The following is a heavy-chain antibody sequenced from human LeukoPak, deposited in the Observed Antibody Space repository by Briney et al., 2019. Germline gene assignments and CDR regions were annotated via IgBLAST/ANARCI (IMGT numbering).Heavy chain of an antibody. CDR1: GFTFSSYS. D-gene: IGHD2-2*01. CDR3: AKRPGYCSSTSCYYYYYMDV. Sequence: GGSLRLSCAASGFTFSSYSMRWVRPPPGKGLEWVSAISGSGTSTYYAGSVKGRFTISRDNSKNTLYMQINSLRGDDTAVYYCAKRPGYCSSTSCYYYYYMDVWGDGATVTVSS. V-gene: IGHV3-23*01. CDR2: ISGSGTST. J-gene: IGHJ6*03.